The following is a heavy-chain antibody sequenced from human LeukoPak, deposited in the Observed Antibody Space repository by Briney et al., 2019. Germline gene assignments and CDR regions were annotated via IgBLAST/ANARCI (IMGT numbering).Heavy chain of an antibody. CDR1: GYIFTTYW. CDR2: IYPADSDT. D-gene: IGHD6-6*01. J-gene: IGHJ4*02. Sequence: GESLMISCQISGYIFTTYWIAWVRQMPGKGLEWMGVIYPADSDTKYSPSFQGQVTFSVDKSISTAYLQWNSLKASDTAIYYCARRPAFYFDYWGQGTLVTVSS. CDR3: ARRPAFYFDY. V-gene: IGHV5-51*01.